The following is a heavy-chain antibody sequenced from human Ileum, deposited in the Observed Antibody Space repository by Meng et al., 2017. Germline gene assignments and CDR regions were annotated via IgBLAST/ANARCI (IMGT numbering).Heavy chain of an antibody. CDR1: GYNFFTYG. V-gene: IGHV1-18*01. CDR3: ARDGLEMVFYGLDV. CDR2: ISPYNSNT. Sequence: ASVKVSCKPSGYNFFTYGISWVRQAPGQGLEWMGWISPYNSNTNYAQKLQDRVTLTVDKTTNTAYMELKYLTSDDTGVYYCARDGLEMVFYGLDVWGKGTTVTVSS. D-gene: IGHD5-24*01. J-gene: IGHJ6*04.